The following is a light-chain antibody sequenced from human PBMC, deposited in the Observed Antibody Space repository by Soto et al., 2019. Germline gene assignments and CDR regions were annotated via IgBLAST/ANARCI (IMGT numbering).Light chain of an antibody. CDR1: QGISSW. V-gene: IGKV1-12*01. J-gene: IGKJ1*01. CDR3: QHVNAPKWT. CDR2: AAS. Sequence: DIQMTQSPSSVSASVGDRVTITCRASQGISSWLAWYQQKPVKAPKLLIYAASSLQSGVPSRFSGSRTRKDFTLSITSLQLDEFATYSCQHVNAPKWTLGQATNV.